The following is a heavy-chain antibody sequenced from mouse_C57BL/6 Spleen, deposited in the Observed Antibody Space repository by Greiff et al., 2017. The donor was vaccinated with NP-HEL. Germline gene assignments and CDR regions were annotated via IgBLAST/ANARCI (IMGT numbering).Heavy chain of an antibody. CDR2: IGPGSGST. J-gene: IGHJ4*01. Sequence: VQLQQSGAELVKPGASVKISCKASGYTFTDYYINWVKQRPGQGLEWIGKIGPGSGSTYYNEKFKGKATLTADKSSSTAYMQLSSLTSEDSAVYFCAIKAKVFYYAMDYWGQGTSVTVSS. CDR1: GYTFTDYY. V-gene: IGHV1-77*01. CDR3: AIKAKVFYYAMDY. D-gene: IGHD1-3*01.